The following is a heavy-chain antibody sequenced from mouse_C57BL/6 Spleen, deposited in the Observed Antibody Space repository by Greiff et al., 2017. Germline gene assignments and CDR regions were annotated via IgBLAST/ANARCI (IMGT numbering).Heavy chain of an antibody. Sequence: VKLVESGPELVKPGASVKISCKASGYSFTSYYIHWVKQRPGQGLEWIGWIYPGSGNTKYNEKFKGKATLTADTSSSTAYMQLSSLTSEDSAVYYCAGTDGYSSYFDYWGQGTTLTVSS. V-gene: IGHV1-66*01. CDR1: GYSFTSYY. CDR2: IYPGSGNT. J-gene: IGHJ2*01. D-gene: IGHD2-3*01. CDR3: AGTDGYSSYFDY.